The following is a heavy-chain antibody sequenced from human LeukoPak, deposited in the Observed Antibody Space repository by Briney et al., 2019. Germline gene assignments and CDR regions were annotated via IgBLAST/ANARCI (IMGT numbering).Heavy chain of an antibody. CDR2: IYYSGST. D-gene: IGHD7-27*01. Sequence: PSQTLSLTCTVSGGSISSGDYYWSWIRQPPGKGLEWIGYIYYSGSTYYNPSLMSRVTISVDTSKNQFSLKLSSVTAADTAVYYCARITKLGILPLTFDYWGQGTLVTVSS. V-gene: IGHV4-30-4*08. CDR1: GGSISSGDYY. J-gene: IGHJ4*02. CDR3: ARITKLGILPLTFDY.